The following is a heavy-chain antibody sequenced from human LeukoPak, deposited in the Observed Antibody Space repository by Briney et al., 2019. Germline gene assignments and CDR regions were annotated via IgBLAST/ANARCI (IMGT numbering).Heavy chain of an antibody. CDR1: GFTFLSYS. J-gene: IGHJ4*02. V-gene: IGHV3-21*01. CDR2: ISSTSSSYI. Sequence: GGSLRLSCAASGFTFLSYSMNWVRQAPGKGLEWVSSISSTSSSYIYYADSVKGRFTISRDNAKNSLYLQMNSLRAEDTAVYYCARLARGYSYGFDYWGQGTLVTVSS. CDR3: ARLARGYSYGFDY. D-gene: IGHD5-18*01.